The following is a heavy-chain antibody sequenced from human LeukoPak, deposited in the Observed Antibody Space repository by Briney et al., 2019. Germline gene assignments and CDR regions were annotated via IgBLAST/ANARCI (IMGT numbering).Heavy chain of an antibody. V-gene: IGHV3-74*01. CDR3: ARGVTGSLSGLYGLDV. CDR1: GFTFSNYW. J-gene: IGHJ6*02. Sequence: GGSLRLSCAASGFTFSNYWMHWVRQAPGKGLVWVSRIHSEGRSTNYADSVKGRFTISRDNAKNTLYLQMNSLRVEVTAAYYCARGVTGSLSGLYGLDVWGQGTTVTVSS. D-gene: IGHD1-14*01. CDR2: IHSEGRST.